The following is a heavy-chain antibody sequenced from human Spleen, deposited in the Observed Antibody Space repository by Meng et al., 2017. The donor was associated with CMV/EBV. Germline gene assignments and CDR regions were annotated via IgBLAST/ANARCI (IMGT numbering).Heavy chain of an antibody. CDR3: ARVPTSSNYYYYGMDV. J-gene: IGHJ6*02. Sequence: ASVKVSCKASGYTFTSYGISWVRQAPGQGLEWMGWISGYNGNTNYAQKLQGRVTMTTDTSTSTAYMELRSLRSEDTAVYYCARVPTSSNYYYYGMDVWGQGTTVTVSS. D-gene: IGHD2-2*01. CDR2: ISGYNGNT. V-gene: IGHV1-18*01. CDR1: GYTFTSYG.